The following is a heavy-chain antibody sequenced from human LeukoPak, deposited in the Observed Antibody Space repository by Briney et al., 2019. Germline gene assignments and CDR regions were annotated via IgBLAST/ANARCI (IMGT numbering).Heavy chain of an antibody. J-gene: IGHJ4*02. CDR2: ISSSSTYI. CDR3: ARDVITMVRGVIRQANYFDY. CDR1: GFTFSSYS. V-gene: IGHV3-21*01. Sequence: PGGSLRLSCAASGFTFSSYSMNWVRQAPGKGLEWVSSISSSSTYIYYADSVKGRFTISRDNAKNSLYLQMNSLRAEDTAVYYCARDVITMVRGVIRQANYFDYWGQGTLVTVSS. D-gene: IGHD3-10*01.